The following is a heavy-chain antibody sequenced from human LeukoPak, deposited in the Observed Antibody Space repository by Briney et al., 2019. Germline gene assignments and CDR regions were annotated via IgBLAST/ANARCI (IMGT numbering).Heavy chain of an antibody. J-gene: IGHJ6*02. Sequence: SQSLSLTCAISGDSVSSNSAAWNWIRQSPSRGLEWLGRTYYRSKWYNDYAVSVKSRITINPDTSKNQFSLQLNSVTPEDTAVYYCARENRETPLTAYGMDVWGQGTTVTVSS. CDR2: TYYRSKWYN. CDR3: ARENRETPLTAYGMDV. V-gene: IGHV6-1*01. CDR1: GDSVSSNSAA. D-gene: IGHD1-26*01.